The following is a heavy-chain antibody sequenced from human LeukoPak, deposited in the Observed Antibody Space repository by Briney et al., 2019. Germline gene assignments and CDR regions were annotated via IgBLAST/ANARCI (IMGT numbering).Heavy chain of an antibody. J-gene: IGHJ1*01. Sequence: PGRSLRLSCAASGFTFSSYGMHWVRQAPGKGLEWVAVIWYDGSNKYYADSVKGRFTISRDNSKNTLYLQMNSLRAEDTAVYYCARGAPTYYYDSSGYYFRDWGQGTLVTVSS. V-gene: IGHV3-33*01. CDR1: GFTFSSYG. CDR3: ARGAPTYYYDSSGYYFRD. CDR2: IWYDGSNK. D-gene: IGHD3-22*01.